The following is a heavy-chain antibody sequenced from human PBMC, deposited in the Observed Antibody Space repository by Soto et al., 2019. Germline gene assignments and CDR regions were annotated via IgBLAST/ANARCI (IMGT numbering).Heavy chain of an antibody. J-gene: IGHJ3*02. CDR3: ARDSYFDDSSGYLDI. CDR1: GFTFSSYW. Sequence: GGSLRLSCAASGFTFSSYWMSWVRQAPGKGLEWVANIKQDGSEKYYVGSVKGRFTISRDNAKNSLYLQMNSLRAEDTAVYYCARDSYFDDSSGYLDIWGQGTMVTVSS. V-gene: IGHV3-7*01. CDR2: IKQDGSEK. D-gene: IGHD3-22*01.